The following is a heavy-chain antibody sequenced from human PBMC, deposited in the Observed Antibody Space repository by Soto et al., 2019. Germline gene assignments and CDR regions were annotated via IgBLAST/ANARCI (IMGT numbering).Heavy chain of an antibody. J-gene: IGHJ4*02. CDR3: ASSPPSAEGSGSYYLPDY. D-gene: IGHD3-10*01. Sequence: QVQLVESGGGVVQPGRSLRLSCAASGFPFSSYAMHWVRQAPCKGLEWVAVISYDGSNKYYADSVKDRFTISRDNSKNTLYLQMNSLRAEDTAVYYCASSPPSAEGSGSYYLPDYWGQGTLVTVSS. V-gene: IGHV3-30-3*01. CDR2: ISYDGSNK. CDR1: GFPFSSYA.